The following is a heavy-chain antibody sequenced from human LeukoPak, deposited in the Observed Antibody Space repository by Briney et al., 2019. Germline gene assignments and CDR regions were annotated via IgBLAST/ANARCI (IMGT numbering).Heavy chain of an antibody. CDR1: GFTFSSYG. V-gene: IGHV3-33*08. CDR3: AREKPYYYGSGSSYYFDY. J-gene: IGHJ4*02. D-gene: IGHD3-10*01. CDR2: IWYDGSNK. Sequence: PSGGSLRLSCAASGFTFSSYGMHWVRQAPGKGLEWVAVIWYDGSNKYYADSVKGRFTISRDNSKNTLYLQMNSLRAEDTAVYYCAREKPYYYGSGSSYYFDYWGQGTLVTVSS.